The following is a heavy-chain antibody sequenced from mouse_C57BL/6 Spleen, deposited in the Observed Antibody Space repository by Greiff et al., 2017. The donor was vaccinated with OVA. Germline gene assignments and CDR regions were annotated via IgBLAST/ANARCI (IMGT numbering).Heavy chain of an antibody. CDR1: GYTFTSYW. D-gene: IGHD1-1*01. CDR3: ARCPYYDGNRYFDV. Sequence: VQLQQPGAELVRPGTSVKLSCKASGYTFTSYWMHWVKQRPGQGLEWIGVIDPSDSYTNYNQKFKGKATLTVDTSSSTAYMQLSSLTSEDSAVYYCARCPYYDGNRYFDVWGTGTTVTVSS. J-gene: IGHJ1*03. CDR2: IDPSDSYT. V-gene: IGHV1-59*01.